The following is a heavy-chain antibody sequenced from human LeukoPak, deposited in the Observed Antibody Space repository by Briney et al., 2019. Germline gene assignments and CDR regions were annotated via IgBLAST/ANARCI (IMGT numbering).Heavy chain of an antibody. CDR1: GFTFSDYY. CDR2: ISSSGDTI. V-gene: IGHV3-11*01. CDR3: ARDRFLEWLLPIDY. Sequence: GGSLRLSCAASGFTFSDYYMIWIRQAPGKGLERVSYISSSGDTIYYAGSVKGRFTISRDNAKSSLYLQMNSLRAEDTAVYYCARDRFLEWLLPIDYWGQGTLVTVSS. D-gene: IGHD3-3*01. J-gene: IGHJ4*02.